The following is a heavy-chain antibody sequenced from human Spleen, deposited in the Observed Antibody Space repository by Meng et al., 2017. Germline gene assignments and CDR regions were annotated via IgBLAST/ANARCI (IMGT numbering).Heavy chain of an antibody. J-gene: IGHJ4*02. CDR1: GGSFSGHY. V-gene: IGHV4-34*01. D-gene: IGHD4-11*01. CDR3: ARGPTTMAHDFDY. CDR2: INHSGST. Sequence: QGQRHQWGAALLKPSETLSLAFAVSGGSFSGHYWSWIRQPPGKELEWIGEINHSGSTNYNPSLESRATISVDTSQNNLSLKLSSVTAADSAVYYCARGPTTMAHDFDYWGQGTLVTVSS.